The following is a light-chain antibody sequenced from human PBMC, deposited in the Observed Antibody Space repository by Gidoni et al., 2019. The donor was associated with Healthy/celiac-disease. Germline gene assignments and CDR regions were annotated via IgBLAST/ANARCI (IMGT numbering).Light chain of an antibody. CDR2: GAS. V-gene: IGKV3-15*01. J-gene: IGKJ1*01. Sequence: EIVMTQSPATLSVSPGERATLSCRASQSVSSNLAWYQQKPGQAPSLLIYGASTRATGIPARFSGSGSGTEFTLTISSLQSEDFAVYYCQQYNNWPPFAFGQGTKVEIK. CDR3: QQYNNWPPFA. CDR1: QSVSSN.